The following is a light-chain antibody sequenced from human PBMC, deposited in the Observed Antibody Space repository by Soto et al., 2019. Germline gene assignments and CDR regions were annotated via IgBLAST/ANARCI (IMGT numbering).Light chain of an antibody. J-gene: IGKJ1*01. Sequence: DIVMTQSPLSLPVTPGEPASISCRSSQSLLHSNGYNYLDWYLQKPGQSPQFLIYLGFNRSSGVPDRFSGSGSGTDITLRISRVEADDVGVYYCMQALQTPWTFGQGTKVEIK. CDR3: MQALQTPWT. V-gene: IGKV2-28*01. CDR1: QSLLHSNGYNY. CDR2: LGF.